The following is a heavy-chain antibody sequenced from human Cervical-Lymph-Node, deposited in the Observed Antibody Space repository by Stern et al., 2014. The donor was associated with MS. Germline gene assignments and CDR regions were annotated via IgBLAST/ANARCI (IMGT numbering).Heavy chain of an antibody. J-gene: IGHJ4*02. CDR2: ISYDGSKR. CDR3: AKDRQRRYDYDSSCYVYFDY. Sequence: VQLVESGGGVGQPGRSLRLSCVMSGFTFSDFGIHWLRQAPGKGLEWVAEISYDGSKRHYGDSVKGRFIISRDNFKNTLFLQMNRLRAEDPAVYYCAKDRQRRYDYDSSCYVYFDYLGQGALVIVSS. V-gene: IGHV3-30*18. D-gene: IGHD3-22*01. CDR1: GFTFSDFG.